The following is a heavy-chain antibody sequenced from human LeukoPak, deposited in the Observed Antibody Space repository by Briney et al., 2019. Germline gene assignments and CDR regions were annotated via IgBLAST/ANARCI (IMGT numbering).Heavy chain of an antibody. J-gene: IGHJ4*02. CDR1: GFTFISYD. Sequence: GGSLRLSCAASGFTFISYDVHWVRQAPGKGLQWVAVMSSDGSIKIYTDSVKGRFTISRDNSKNTLYLEMNSLRVDDTAVYYCARDLVSGAPDYFDSWGPGTLVTVSS. CDR2: MSSDGSIK. D-gene: IGHD1-26*01. CDR3: ARDLVSGAPDYFDS. V-gene: IGHV3-30-3*01.